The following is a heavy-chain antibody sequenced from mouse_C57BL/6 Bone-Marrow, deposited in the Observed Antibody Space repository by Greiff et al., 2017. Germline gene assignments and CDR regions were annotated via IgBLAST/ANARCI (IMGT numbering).Heavy chain of an antibody. Sequence: EVMLVESGGGLVQPGGSLSLSCPASGFTFTDYYMSWVRQPPGKALEWLGFIRNKANGYTTEYSASVKGRFTISRDNSQSILYLQMNALRAEDSATYYCARHRHRYFDVWGTGTTVTVSS. D-gene: IGHD3-1*01. CDR3: ARHRHRYFDV. V-gene: IGHV7-3*01. J-gene: IGHJ1*03. CDR1: GFTFTDYY. CDR2: IRNKANGYTT.